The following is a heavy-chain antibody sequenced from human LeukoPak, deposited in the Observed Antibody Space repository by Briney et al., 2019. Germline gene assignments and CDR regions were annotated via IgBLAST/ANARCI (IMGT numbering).Heavy chain of an antibody. V-gene: IGHV3-23*01. D-gene: IGHD1-1*01. CDR2: IRSNGDTT. CDR1: GFTFSSLA. Sequence: GGSLRLSCTASGFTFSSLAMTWVRQAPGKGLEWVSTIRSNGDTTYNADSVKGRFTISRDNSKNTLYLELNSLRVEDAATFYCAKGQELDDGVFDSWGQGTMVTVSS. CDR3: AKGQELDDGVFDS. J-gene: IGHJ4*02.